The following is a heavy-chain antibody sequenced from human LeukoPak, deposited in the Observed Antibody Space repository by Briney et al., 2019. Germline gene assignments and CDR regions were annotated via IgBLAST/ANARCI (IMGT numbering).Heavy chain of an antibody. J-gene: IGHJ4*02. Sequence: GGSLRLSWAASGXTFRNHWMHWVRQAPGKGLVWVARINSDGSITSYADSVKGRFTISRDNAKNTLYLQMNSLRAEDTAVYYCATDISGSLDYWGQGTLVTVSS. CDR2: INSDGSIT. D-gene: IGHD3-10*01. CDR3: ATDISGSLDY. V-gene: IGHV3-74*01. CDR1: GXTFRNHW.